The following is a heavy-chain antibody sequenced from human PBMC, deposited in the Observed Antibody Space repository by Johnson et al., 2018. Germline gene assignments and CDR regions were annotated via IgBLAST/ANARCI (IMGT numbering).Heavy chain of an antibody. Sequence: QVQLVQSGAEVKKARFSREVCCKASGHTISNYVISWVRQAPGQGLEWRGGLIPVFGTGKYAQKFQGRVTITADASTSTAYMDLSRLRSDDPAVYYCANWGQMATNYYYYGMDVWGQGTTVTVSS. CDR2: LIPVFGTG. V-gene: IGHV1-69*12. CDR3: ANWGQMATNYYYYGMDV. D-gene: IGHD5-24*01. CDR1: GHTISNYV. J-gene: IGHJ6*02.